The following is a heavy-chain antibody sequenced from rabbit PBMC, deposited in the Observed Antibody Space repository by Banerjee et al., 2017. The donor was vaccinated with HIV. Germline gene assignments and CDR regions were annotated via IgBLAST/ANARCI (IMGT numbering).Heavy chain of an antibody. CDR3: ARDTSSSFSSYGMDL. Sequence: QSLEESGGDLVQPGASLALTCKASGFSFSSSSYMCWVRQAPGKGLEWIACIDTGSSGFTYFATWAKGRFTCSKTSSTTVTLQMTRLTAADTATYFCARDTSSSFSSYGMDLWGPGTLVTVS. CDR2: IDTGSSGFT. V-gene: IGHV1S40*01. J-gene: IGHJ6*01. CDR1: GFSFSSSSY. D-gene: IGHD1-1*01.